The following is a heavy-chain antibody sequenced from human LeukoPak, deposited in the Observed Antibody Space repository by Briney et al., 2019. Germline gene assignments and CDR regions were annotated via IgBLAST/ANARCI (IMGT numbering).Heavy chain of an antibody. V-gene: IGHV3-33*01. CDR3: ARCLGGGGSHGPFDY. CDR2: IWYDGSNK. CDR1: GFTFSSYG. Sequence: GRSLRLSCAASGFTFSSYGIHRVRQAPGKGLEWVAVIWYDGSNKDYADSVKGRFTISRDNSKNTLYLQMNSLRAEDTAVYYCARCLGGGGSHGPFDYWGQGTLVTVSS. D-gene: IGHD5-18*01. J-gene: IGHJ4*02.